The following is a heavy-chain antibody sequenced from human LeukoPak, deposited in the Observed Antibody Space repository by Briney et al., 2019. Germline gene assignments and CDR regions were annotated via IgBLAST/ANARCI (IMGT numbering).Heavy chain of an antibody. J-gene: IGHJ6*04. Sequence: PGGSLRLSCAASGFTVSSNYMSWVRQAPGKGLEWVSVIYSGGSTYYADSVKGRFTISRDNSKNTLYLQMNSLRAEDTAVYYCARDRHGDYSPDYYYYGMDVWGKGTTVTVSP. V-gene: IGHV3-53*01. CDR2: IYSGGST. CDR1: GFTVSSNY. D-gene: IGHD4-17*01. CDR3: ARDRHGDYSPDYYYYGMDV.